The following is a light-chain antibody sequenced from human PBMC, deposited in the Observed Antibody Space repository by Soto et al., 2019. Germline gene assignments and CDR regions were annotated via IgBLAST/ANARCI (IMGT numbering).Light chain of an antibody. CDR3: NSYTNLFTVRAV. CDR2: DVT. J-gene: IGLJ1*01. Sequence: QSALTQPASVSGSPGQSITISCTGSSSDIGGKNDVSWYQQHPNKAPKLIIYDVTSRPSGVSNHFSGSKSGNTASLTISGLQAEDEADYYCNSYTNLFTVRAVFGTGTKVTVL. CDR1: SSDIGGKND. V-gene: IGLV2-14*01.